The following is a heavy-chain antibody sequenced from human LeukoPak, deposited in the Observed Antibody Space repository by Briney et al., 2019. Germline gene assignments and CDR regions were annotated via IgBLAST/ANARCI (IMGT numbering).Heavy chain of an antibody. D-gene: IGHD6-19*01. CDR3: GRGRVAVRTDAFDM. Sequence: GSLRLSCAASGFTFSDYYMSWIRQAPGQGLEWVSYISSSGSTIYYADTVKGSFTISRGNAINALYLQLNRLRADDTAVYYCGRGRVAVRTDAFDMWGQGRIVTVSS. J-gene: IGHJ3*02. CDR1: GFTFSDYY. CDR2: ISSSGSTI. V-gene: IGHV3-11*01.